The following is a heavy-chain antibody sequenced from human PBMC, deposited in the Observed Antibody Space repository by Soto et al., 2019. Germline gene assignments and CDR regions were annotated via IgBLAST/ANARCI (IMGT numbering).Heavy chain of an antibody. CDR1: GYTFTGYY. CDR3: AKSVARYYYYGMDV. V-gene: IGHV1-2*04. D-gene: IGHD2-21*01. J-gene: IGHJ6*02. CDR2: INPNSGGT. Sequence: GASVKVSCKASGYTFTGYYMRWVRQAPGQGLEWMGWINPNSGGTNYAQKFQGWVTMTRDTSISTAYMELSRLRSDDTAVYYCAKSVARYYYYGMDVWGQGTTVTVSS.